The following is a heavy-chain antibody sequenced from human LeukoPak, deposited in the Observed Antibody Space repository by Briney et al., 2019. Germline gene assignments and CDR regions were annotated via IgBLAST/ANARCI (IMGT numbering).Heavy chain of an antibody. D-gene: IGHD3-22*01. J-gene: IGHJ4*02. CDR3: ARDSPPPDYYDSSGTLFDY. CDR1: GFTFSSYS. CDR2: ISSSSSYI. V-gene: IGHV3-21*01. Sequence: GGSLRLSCAASGFTFSSYSMNWVRQAPGKGLEWVSSISSSSSYIYYADSVKGRFTISRDNAKNSLYLQMNSLRAEDTAVYYCARDSPPPDYYDSSGTLFDYWGQGTLVTVSS.